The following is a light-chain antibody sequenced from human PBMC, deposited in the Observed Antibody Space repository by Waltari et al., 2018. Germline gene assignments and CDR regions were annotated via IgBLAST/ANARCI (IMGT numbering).Light chain of an antibody. V-gene: IGKV1-39*01. CDR1: QRISSY. CDR2: AAS. J-gene: IGKJ2*01. Sequence: DIQMTQSPSSLSASVGDRVTITCRASQRISSYLNWYQQKPGKAPKLLIYAASSLHSGVPSRFRVSGCGTDFTLTISSLQPEDFATYYCQQSYSTPYMYTFGQGTKLEIK. CDR3: QQSYSTPYMYT.